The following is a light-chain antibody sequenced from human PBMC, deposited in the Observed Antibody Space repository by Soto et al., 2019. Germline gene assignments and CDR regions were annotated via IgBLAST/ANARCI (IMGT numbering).Light chain of an antibody. V-gene: IGLV2-14*01. CDR3: NSYTSSSTLL. CDR2: DVS. Sequence: QSVLTQPASVSGSPGQSITISCTGTSSDVGGYNYVSWYQQHPGKAPKLMIYDVSNRPSGVSNRFSGSKSGNTASLTTSGLQAEDEADYYCNSYTSSSTLLFGGGTKLTVL. CDR1: SSDVGGYNY. J-gene: IGLJ2*01.